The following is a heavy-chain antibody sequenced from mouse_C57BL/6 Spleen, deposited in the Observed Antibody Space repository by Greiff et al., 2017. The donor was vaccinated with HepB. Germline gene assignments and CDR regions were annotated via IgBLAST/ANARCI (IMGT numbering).Heavy chain of an antibody. D-gene: IGHD4-1*01. CDR2: IYPGDGDT. V-gene: IGHV1-80*01. J-gene: IGHJ3*01. CDR1: GYAFSSYW. CDR3: ARDGTLAWFAY. Sequence: VQLQESGAELVKPGASVKISCKASGYAFSSYWMNWVKQRPGKGLEWIGQIYPGDGDTNYNGKFKGKATLTADKSSSTAYMQLSSLTSEDSAVYFCARDGTLAWFAYWGQGTLVTVSA.